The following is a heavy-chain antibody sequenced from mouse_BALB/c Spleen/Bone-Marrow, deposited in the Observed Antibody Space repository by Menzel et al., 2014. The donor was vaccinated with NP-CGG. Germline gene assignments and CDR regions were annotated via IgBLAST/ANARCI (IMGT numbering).Heavy chain of an antibody. CDR3: ASYAYDGRYWCFDV. V-gene: IGHV1S40*01. D-gene: IGHD2-2*01. J-gene: IGHJ1*01. Sequence: QVQLQQSGPELVRPGASVKLSCKASGYIFITHWMNWVKQRPGQGLEWIGQIFPASGRTNYNEMFEGKATLTVDPSSNTAHMQLSSLTSEDSAVYFCASYAYDGRYWCFDVWGAGTTVTVSS. CDR2: IFPASGRT. CDR1: GYIFITHW.